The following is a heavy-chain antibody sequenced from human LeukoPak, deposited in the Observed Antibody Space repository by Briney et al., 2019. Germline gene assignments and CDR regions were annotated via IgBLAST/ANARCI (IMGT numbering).Heavy chain of an antibody. CDR2: ISSSSSYI. D-gene: IGHD6-19*01. CDR1: GLTFSSYS. CDR3: ARVSDRGWYKDAFDI. V-gene: IGHV3-21*01. Sequence: GGSLRLSCAASGLTFSSYSMNWVRQAPGKGLEWVSSISSSSSYIYYADSVKGRFTISRDNARNSLYLQMNSLRAEDTAVYYCARVSDRGWYKDAFDIWGQGTMVTVSS. J-gene: IGHJ3*02.